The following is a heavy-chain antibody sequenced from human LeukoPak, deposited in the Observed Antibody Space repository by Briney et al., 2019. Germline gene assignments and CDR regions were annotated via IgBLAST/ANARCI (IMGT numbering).Heavy chain of an antibody. D-gene: IGHD6-13*01. J-gene: IGHJ4*02. CDR1: GYSISSAYY. V-gene: IGHV4-38-2*02. CDR2: NYHSGSP. CDR3: ARAKAAVGRLFDY. Sequence: SETLSLTCIVSGYSISSAYYWGWIRQPPGKGPEWIGTNYHSGSPYYNPSLESRVTISVDTSKNQFSLKLGSVTATDTALYYCARAKAAVGRLFDYWGQGTLVTVSS.